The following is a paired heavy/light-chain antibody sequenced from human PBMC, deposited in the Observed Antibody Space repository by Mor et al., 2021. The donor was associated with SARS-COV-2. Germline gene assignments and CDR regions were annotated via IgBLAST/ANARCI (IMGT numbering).Heavy chain of an antibody. CDR3: AGGYISRCLFDL. J-gene: IGHJ2*01. CDR2: IYYNGDT. CDR1: GDSISSHY. D-gene: IGHD1-1*01. V-gene: IGHV4-59*11. Sequence: QVQLQESGPGLVKPSETLSLTCTVSGDSISSHYWSWVRQAPGKGLEWIAYIYYNGDTNYNPSLKSRATISLDTPKNQFSLKLTSVTAADTAVYYCAGGYISRCLFDLWGRGTLATVSS.
Light chain of an antibody. CDR3: QQYYTPPYT. Sequence: DIVMTQSPDSLAVSLGERATINCKSSQSVFHSSNNKNYFGWYQQKPGQPPRLLIYWASTRESGVPDRFSGSGSGTDFTLTITSLQAEDVAVYYCQQYYTPPYTFGQGTKLEIK. V-gene: IGKV4-1*01. CDR2: WAS. J-gene: IGKJ2*01. CDR1: QSVFHSSNNKNY.